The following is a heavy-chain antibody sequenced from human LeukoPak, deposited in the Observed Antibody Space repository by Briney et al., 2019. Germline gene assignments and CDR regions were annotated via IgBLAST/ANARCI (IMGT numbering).Heavy chain of an antibody. V-gene: IGHV4-31*03. J-gene: IGHJ6*02. CDR2: IYYSGST. D-gene: IGHD6-6*01. CDR1: GGSISSGGYY. Sequence: SQTLSLTCTVSGGSISSGGYYWSWIRQHPGKGLEWIGYIYYSGSTNYNPSLKSRVTISVDTSKNQFSLKLSSVTAADTAVYYCARGKYYYYGMDVWGQGTTVTVSS. CDR3: ARGKYYYYGMDV.